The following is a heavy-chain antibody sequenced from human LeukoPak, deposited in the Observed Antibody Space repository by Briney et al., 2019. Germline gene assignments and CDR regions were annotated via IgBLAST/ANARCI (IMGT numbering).Heavy chain of an antibody. V-gene: IGHV3-30*04. Sequence: GGSLRLSCATSGFTFSSYAMHWVRQAPGKGLEWVALISYDGINQYYADSVKGRFIISGDNSKNTLYLQLNSLRLEDTAVYYCTLTTFGVVYYFDYWGQGTLVTVSS. CDR3: TLTTFGVVYYFDY. J-gene: IGHJ4*02. D-gene: IGHD1/OR15-1a*01. CDR2: ISYDGINQ. CDR1: GFTFSSYA.